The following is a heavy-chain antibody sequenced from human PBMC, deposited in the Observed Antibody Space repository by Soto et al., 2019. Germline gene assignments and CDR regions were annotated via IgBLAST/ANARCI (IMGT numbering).Heavy chain of an antibody. V-gene: IGHV1-3*04. CDR2: INSDTGYT. D-gene: IGHD3-10*01. CDR1: GFTFSHHS. Sequence: ASVKVSCKASGFTFSHHSIHWVRQAPGQRLEWVGWINSDTGYTKYSQNFQARLTITWDSSAKTAYMELSSLQSEDTAVYYCVRGKEAGVWFDPWGQGTLVTVSS. CDR3: VRGKEAGVWFDP. J-gene: IGHJ5*02.